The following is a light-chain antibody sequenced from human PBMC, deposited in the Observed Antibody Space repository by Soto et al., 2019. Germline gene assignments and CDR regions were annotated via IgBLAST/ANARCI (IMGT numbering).Light chain of an antibody. CDR3: QQFNMWPYT. Sequence: EIVMTQSPATLSVSPGERATLSCRASQSVSSNLAWYQQKRGQAPRLLIYGASTRATDIPTRFSGSGSGTEFTLTISSLQSEDFAVYYCQQFNMWPYTFCQGTKLEIK. CDR2: GAS. J-gene: IGKJ2*01. V-gene: IGKV3-15*01. CDR1: QSVSSN.